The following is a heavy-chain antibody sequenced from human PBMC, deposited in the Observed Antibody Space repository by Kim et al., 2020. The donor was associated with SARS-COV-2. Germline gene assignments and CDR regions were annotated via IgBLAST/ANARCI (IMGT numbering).Heavy chain of an antibody. D-gene: IGHD6-13*01. CDR3: ARGSYSSSGGGFDP. J-gene: IGHJ5*02. V-gene: IGHV1-2*02. Sequence: AQKLQGRVSMTRDTSMSTAYMELSRLRSDDTAVYYCARGSYSSSGGGFDPWGQGTLVTVSS.